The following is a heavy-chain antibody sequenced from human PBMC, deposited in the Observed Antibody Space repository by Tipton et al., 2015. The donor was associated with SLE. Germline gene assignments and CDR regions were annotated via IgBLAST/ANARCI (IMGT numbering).Heavy chain of an antibody. J-gene: IGHJ4*02. CDR1: GGSFSGYY. D-gene: IGHD3-10*01. CDR3: ATFYYGPYYFDY. CDR2: ITDSGNT. V-gene: IGHV4-34*01. Sequence: TLSLTCAVYGGSFSGYYWSWIRQPPEKGLEWIGEITDSGNTNYNPSLKSRVALSVDTSKNQFSLKLSSVTAADTAVYYCATFYYGPYYFDYWGQGTLVTVSS.